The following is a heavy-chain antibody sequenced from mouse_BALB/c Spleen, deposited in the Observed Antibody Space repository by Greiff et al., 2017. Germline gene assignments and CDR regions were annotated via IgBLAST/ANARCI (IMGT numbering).Heavy chain of an antibody. CDR2: ISSGGST. Sequence: EVQLMESGGGLVKPGGSLKLSCAASGFTFSSYAMSWVRQTPEKRLEWVASISSGGSTYYPDSVKGRFTISRDNARNILYLQMSSLRSEDTAMYYCARDGYSYYFDYWGQGTTLTVSS. J-gene: IGHJ2*01. V-gene: IGHV5-6-5*01. D-gene: IGHD2-3*01. CDR1: GFTFSSYA. CDR3: ARDGYSYYFDY.